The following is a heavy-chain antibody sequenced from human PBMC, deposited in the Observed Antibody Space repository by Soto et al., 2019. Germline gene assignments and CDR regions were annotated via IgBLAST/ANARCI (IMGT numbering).Heavy chain of an antibody. CDR3: ARHKYGYCSGGSCYEPEYYYYYNLDV. CDR1: GYSFTSYW. Sequence: PGESLKISCKGSGYSFTSYWIGWVRQMPGKGLEWMGIIYPGDSDTRYSPSFQGQVTISADKSISTAYLQWSSLKASDTAMYYCARHKYGYCSGGSCYEPEYYYYYNLDVWGKGTTVTVSS. D-gene: IGHD2-15*01. CDR2: IYPGDSDT. V-gene: IGHV5-51*01. J-gene: IGHJ6*03.